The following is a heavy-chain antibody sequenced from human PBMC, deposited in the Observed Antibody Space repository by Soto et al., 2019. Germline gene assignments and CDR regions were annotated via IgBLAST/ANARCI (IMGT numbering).Heavy chain of an antibody. J-gene: IGHJ4*02. CDR3: SIGRLRCQYFDY. CDR1: GDSISSGGYF. D-gene: IGHD4-17*01. CDR2: IFYSGTT. Sequence: SETLSLTCTVSGDSISSGGYFWNWIRHHPGKGLEWIGYIFYSGTTFYNPSLKSRLSISVDTSNNQFSLNLTSVTAADTAVYFCSIGRLRCQYFDYWGQGALVTVSS. V-gene: IGHV4-31*03.